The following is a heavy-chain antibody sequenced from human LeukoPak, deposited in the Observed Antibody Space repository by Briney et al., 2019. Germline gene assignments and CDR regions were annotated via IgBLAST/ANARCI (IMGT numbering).Heavy chain of an antibody. D-gene: IGHD2-15*01. Sequence: SQTLSLTCVIAGDSVSSNTAGWDWIRQSPLRGLEWLGRTFYRSKWYNDYAGSVKSPITNSPDTSNNHCSLHLDSVTPEVTAMYYCARDGWPAFDYWGQGSLVTVSS. CDR1: GDSVSSNTAG. J-gene: IGHJ4*02. CDR3: ARDGWPAFDY. V-gene: IGHV6-1*01. CDR2: TFYRSKWYN.